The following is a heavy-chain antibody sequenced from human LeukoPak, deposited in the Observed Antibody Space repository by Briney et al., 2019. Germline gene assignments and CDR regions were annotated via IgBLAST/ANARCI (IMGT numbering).Heavy chain of an antibody. D-gene: IGHD7-27*01. CDR3: ARESITGDRDFDY. CDR1: GFSFSSYS. CDR2: ISSGSRTI. J-gene: IGHJ4*02. V-gene: IGHV3-48*01. Sequence: GGSLRLSCAASGFSFSSYSMNWVRQTPGRGLEWISYISSGSRTIFYADSVKGRFTISRDNAKNSLYLLMNSLRADDTAVYYCARESITGDRDFDYWGQGTLITVSS.